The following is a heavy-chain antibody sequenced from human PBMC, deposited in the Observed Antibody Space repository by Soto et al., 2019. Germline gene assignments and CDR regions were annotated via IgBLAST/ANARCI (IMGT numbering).Heavy chain of an antibody. CDR3: AREIGYGGGYFDY. V-gene: IGHV3-21*01. J-gene: IGHJ4*02. CDR2: ISYDSSYI. D-gene: IGHD3-16*01. CDR1: GFTFSSYG. Sequence: GGSLRLSCAASGFTFSSYGMHWVRQAPGKGLEWVAAISYDSSYIYYADSVKGRFTISRDNAKNTLYLQMNSLRAEDTAVYYCAREIGYGGGYFDYWGQGTLVTVSS.